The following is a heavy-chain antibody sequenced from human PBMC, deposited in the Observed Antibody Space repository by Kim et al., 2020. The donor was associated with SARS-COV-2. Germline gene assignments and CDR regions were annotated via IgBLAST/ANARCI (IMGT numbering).Heavy chain of an antibody. Sequence: SETLSLSCSVSGDSIGNRYWSWVRQPPGGGLEWIGCVYYTRATSYNFSLKSRVTISADTPTNVFTLTLRSVTAADTAIYYCARHLHYAATAFTVGDWGQGTPVVVSS. V-gene: IGHV4-59*08. J-gene: IGHJ4*02. D-gene: IGHD2-21*02. CDR1: GDSIGNRY. CDR2: VYYTRAT. CDR3: ARHLHYAATAFTVGD.